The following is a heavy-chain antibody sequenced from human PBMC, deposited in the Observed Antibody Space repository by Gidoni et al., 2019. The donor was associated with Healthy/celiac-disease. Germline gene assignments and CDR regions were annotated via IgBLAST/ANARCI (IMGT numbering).Heavy chain of an antibody. D-gene: IGHD3-3*01. CDR1: GGTFSSYT. CDR3: ASHAPLFGVATYYYYGMDV. V-gene: IGHV1-69*02. CDR2: SIPILGIA. Sequence: QVQLVQSGAEVKKPGYSVKVSCKASGGTFSSYTISWVRQAPGQGLEWMGRSIPILGIANYAQKFQGRVTITADKSTSTAYMELSSLRSEDTAVYYCASHAPLFGVATYYYYGMDVWGQGTTVTVSS. J-gene: IGHJ6*02.